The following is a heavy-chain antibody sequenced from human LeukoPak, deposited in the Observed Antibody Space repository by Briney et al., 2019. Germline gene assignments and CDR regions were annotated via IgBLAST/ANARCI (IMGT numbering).Heavy chain of an antibody. CDR1: GFTFSRYS. J-gene: IGHJ4*02. CDR2: ISSSSSYI. D-gene: IGHD3-10*01. Sequence: GGSLRLSCAASGFTFSRYSMNWVRQAPGKGLEWVSSISSSSSYIYYADSVKGRFTISRDNAKNSLYLQMNSLRAEDTAVYYCARDPGQFGELFYYFDYWGQGTLVTVSS. CDR3: ARDPGQFGELFYYFDY. V-gene: IGHV3-21*01.